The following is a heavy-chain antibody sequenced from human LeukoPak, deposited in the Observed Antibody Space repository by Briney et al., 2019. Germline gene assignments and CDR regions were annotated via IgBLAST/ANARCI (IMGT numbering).Heavy chain of an antibody. V-gene: IGHV3-48*03. CDR3: ARDPLPYCSGGSCYPV. CDR1: GFTFSSYE. J-gene: IGHJ6*04. D-gene: IGHD2-15*01. Sequence: GGSLRLSCAASGFTFSSYEMNWVRQAPGKGLEWVSYISSSGSTIYYAGSVKGRFTISRDNAKNSLYLQMNSLRAEDTAVYYCARDPLPYCSGGSCYPVWGKGTTVTVSS. CDR2: ISSSGSTI.